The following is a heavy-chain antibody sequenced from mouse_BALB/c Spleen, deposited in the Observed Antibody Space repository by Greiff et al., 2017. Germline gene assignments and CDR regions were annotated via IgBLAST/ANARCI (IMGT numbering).Heavy chain of an antibody. CDR1: GYSITSDYA. Sequence: EVKLQQSGPGLVKPSQSLSLTCTVTGYSITSDYAWNWIRQFPGNKLEWMGYISYSGSTSYNPSLKSRISITRDTSKNQFFLQLNSVTTEDTATYYCASLYDGYYWFAYWGQGTLVTVSA. D-gene: IGHD2-3*01. CDR3: ASLYDGYYWFAY. V-gene: IGHV3-2*02. CDR2: ISYSGST. J-gene: IGHJ3*01.